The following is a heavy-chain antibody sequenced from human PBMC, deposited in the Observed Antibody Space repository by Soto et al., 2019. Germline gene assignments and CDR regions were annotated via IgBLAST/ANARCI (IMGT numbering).Heavy chain of an antibody. CDR1: GYTFTSYG. D-gene: IGHD2-2*01. V-gene: IGHV1-18*01. CDR3: ARVLSDIGLVPAALGGETDY. CDR2: ISAYNGNT. J-gene: IGHJ4*01. Sequence: ASVKVSCKASGYTFTSYGISWVRHAPGQGLEWMGWISAYNGNTNYAQKLQGRVTMTTDTSTSTAYMELRSLRSDDTAVDYCARVLSDIGLVPAALGGETDYWGQ.